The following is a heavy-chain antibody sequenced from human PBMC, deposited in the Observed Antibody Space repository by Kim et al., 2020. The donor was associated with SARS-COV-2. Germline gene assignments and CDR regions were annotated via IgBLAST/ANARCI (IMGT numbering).Heavy chain of an antibody. J-gene: IGHJ6*02. CDR3: ARDSRADYGDYETRDVYYYYYGMDV. D-gene: IGHD4-17*01. CDR1: GFTFSSYW. V-gene: IGHV3-7*03. Sequence: GGSLRLSCAASGFTFSSYWMSWVRQAPGKGLEWVANIKQDGSEKYYVDSVKGRFTISRDNAKNSLYLQMNSLRAEDTAVYYCARDSRADYGDYETRDVYYYYYGMDVWGQGTTVTVSS. CDR2: IKQDGSEK.